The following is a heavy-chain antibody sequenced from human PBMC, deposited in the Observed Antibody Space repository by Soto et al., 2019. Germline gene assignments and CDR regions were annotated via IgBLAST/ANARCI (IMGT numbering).Heavy chain of an antibody. J-gene: IGHJ5*02. CDR2: INPHGGST. V-gene: IGHV1-46*01. D-gene: IGHD3-3*01. CDR3: ARSSGGNFGIIIEGSNWFDP. CDR1: GDTFTSYY. Sequence: ASVKVSCKAPGDTFTSYYLNWVRQAPGQGLEWMGVINPHGGSTKYAQKFQGRITMTRDTSRSTVYMELSSLRSDDTAIYYCARSSGGNFGIIIEGSNWFDPCGSGNMATVYS.